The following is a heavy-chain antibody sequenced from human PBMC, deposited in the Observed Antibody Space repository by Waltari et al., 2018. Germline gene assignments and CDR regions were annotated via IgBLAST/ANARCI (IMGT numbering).Heavy chain of an antibody. D-gene: IGHD1-26*01. CDR3: ARVEVGAVDY. J-gene: IGHJ4*02. CDR1: GGSISSSSYY. Sequence: QLQLQESGPGLVKPSETLSLTCTVSGGSISSSSYYWGWIRQPPGKGLEWMGRINPNSGGTNYAQKFQGRVTMTRDTSISTAYMELSRLRSDDTAVYYCARVEVGAVDYWGQGTLVTVSS. CDR2: INPNSGGT. V-gene: IGHV1-2*06.